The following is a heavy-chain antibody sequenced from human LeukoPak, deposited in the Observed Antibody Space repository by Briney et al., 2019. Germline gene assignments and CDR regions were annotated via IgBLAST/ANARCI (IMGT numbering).Heavy chain of an antibody. CDR1: GGSISSYY. J-gene: IGHJ6*03. D-gene: IGHD5-18*01. CDR2: IYYSGST. V-gene: IGHV4-59*01. CDR3: ARARVDTAMQNYYYYMDV. Sequence: SETLSLTRTVSGGSISSYYWSRIRQPPGKGLEWIGYIYYSGSTNYNPSLKSRVTISVDTSKNQFSLKLSSVTAADTAVYYCARARVDTAMQNYYYYMDVWGKGTTVTISS.